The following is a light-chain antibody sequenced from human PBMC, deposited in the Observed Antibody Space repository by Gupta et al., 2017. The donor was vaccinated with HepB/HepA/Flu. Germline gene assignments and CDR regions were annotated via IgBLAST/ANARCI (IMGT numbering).Light chain of an antibody. CDR1: ALPKKS. CDR3: QAADSTWV. Sequence: SYALPQPPSVSVSPGQTARITCSGDALPKKSVYWYQQKPGQAPVLVVDKDRERPAGIPERFTGSSSGTIVTLSIRGVQAEDEADYYCQAADSTWVFGGGTKLTVL. V-gene: IGLV3-25*03. CDR2: KDR. J-gene: IGLJ3*02.